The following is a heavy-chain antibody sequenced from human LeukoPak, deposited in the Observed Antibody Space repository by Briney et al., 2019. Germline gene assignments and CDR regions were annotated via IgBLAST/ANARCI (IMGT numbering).Heavy chain of an antibody. J-gene: IGHJ4*02. D-gene: IGHD6-13*01. V-gene: IGHV3-7*04. CDR3: ARGTIAAAGYYYFDY. CDR1: GFTFSSYW. Sequence: GGSLRLSCAASGFTFSSYWMSWVRQAPGKGLEWVANIKQDGSEKYYVDSVKGRFTISRDNAKNSLYLQMNSLRAEDTAVYYCARGTIAAAGYYYFDYWGQGTQVTISS. CDR2: IKQDGSEK.